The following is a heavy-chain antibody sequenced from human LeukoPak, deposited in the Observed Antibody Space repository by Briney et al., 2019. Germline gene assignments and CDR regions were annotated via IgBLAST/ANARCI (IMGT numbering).Heavy chain of an antibody. V-gene: IGHV1-2*02. CDR2: INPNSGGT. CDR1: GYTFSSYY. CDR3: ARADYGSGSYYVYYFDY. J-gene: IGHJ4*02. Sequence: ASVKVSCKASGYTFSSYYMHWVRQAPGQGLEWMGWINPNSGGTNYAQKFQGRVTMTRDTSISIAYMELSRLRSDDTAVYYCARADYGSGSYYVYYFDYWGQGTLVTVSS. D-gene: IGHD3-10*01.